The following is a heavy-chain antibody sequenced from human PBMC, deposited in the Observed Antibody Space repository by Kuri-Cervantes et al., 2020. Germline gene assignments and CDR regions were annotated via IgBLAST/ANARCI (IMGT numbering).Heavy chain of an antibody. CDR1: GFTFSSYA. J-gene: IGHJ4*02. V-gene: IGHV3-23*01. Sequence: GGSLRLSCAASGFTFSSYAMRWVRQAPGKGLEWVSTSGSGGGTSYADSVKGRFTISRDNSKNTLYLQMNSLRAEDTAVYYCARGHSSAWDYWGQGTLVTVSS. D-gene: IGHD6-19*01. CDR3: ARGHSSAWDY. CDR2: SGSGGGT.